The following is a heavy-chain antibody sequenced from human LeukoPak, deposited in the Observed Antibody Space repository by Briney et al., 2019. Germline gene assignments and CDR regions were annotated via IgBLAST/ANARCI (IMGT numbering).Heavy chain of an antibody. D-gene: IGHD4-17*01. CDR1: GGSISSSSYY. CDR2: IYYSGST. V-gene: IGHV4-39*01. J-gene: IGHJ4*02. Sequence: SETLSLTCTVSGGSISSSSYYWGWIRQPPGKGLEWIGSIYYSGSTYYNPSLKSRVTISVDTSQNQFSLKLSSVTAADPAVYYCASQPRLDYGDFFDYWGQGKLVTVSS. CDR3: ASQPRLDYGDFFDY.